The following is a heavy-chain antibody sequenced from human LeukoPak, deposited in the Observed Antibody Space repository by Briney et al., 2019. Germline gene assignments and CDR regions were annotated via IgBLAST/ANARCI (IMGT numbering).Heavy chain of an antibody. CDR2: INPYNANT. Sequence: GASVKVSCKASGYTFTTYGISWVRQAPGQGLEWMGWINPYNANTNYAQKLQGRVTMTTDTSTSTAYMELRSLRSDDTAVYYCATGPGGAAAGTQIGNYFDYWGQGTLVAVSS. D-gene: IGHD6-13*01. J-gene: IGHJ4*02. CDR3: ATGPGGAAAGTQIGNYFDY. V-gene: IGHV1-18*01. CDR1: GYTFTTYG.